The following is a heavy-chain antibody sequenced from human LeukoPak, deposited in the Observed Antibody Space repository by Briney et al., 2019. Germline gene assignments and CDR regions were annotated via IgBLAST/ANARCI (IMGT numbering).Heavy chain of an antibody. Sequence: GGSLRLSCAASGFTFNTFRMSWVCQAPGKGLEWVSLIYVDGRTYYADSVKGRFTISRDNSKNTLYLQVNSLRAEDTAVYYCARRGDGGRSFDYWGQGTLVTVSS. CDR1: GFTFNTFR. CDR2: IYVDGRT. V-gene: IGHV3-53*01. D-gene: IGHD4-23*01. CDR3: ARRGDGGRSFDY. J-gene: IGHJ4*02.